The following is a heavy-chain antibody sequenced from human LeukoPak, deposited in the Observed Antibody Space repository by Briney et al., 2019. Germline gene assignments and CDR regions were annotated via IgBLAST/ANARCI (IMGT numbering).Heavy chain of an antibody. CDR2: IYYSGST. CDR3: ARLDCSGGSCYSYFDY. CDR1: GGSISSYY. D-gene: IGHD2-15*01. V-gene: IGHV4-59*01. Sequence: SETLSLTCTVSGGSISSYYWSWIRQPPEKGLEWIGYIYYSGSTNYNPSLKSRVTISVDTSKNQFSLKLSSVTAADTAVYYCARLDCSGGSCYSYFDYWGQGTLVTVSS. J-gene: IGHJ4*02.